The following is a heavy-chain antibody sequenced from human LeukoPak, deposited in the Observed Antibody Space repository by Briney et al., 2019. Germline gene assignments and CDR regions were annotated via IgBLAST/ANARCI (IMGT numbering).Heavy chain of an antibody. V-gene: IGHV3-7*01. Sequence: GGSLRLSCAASGFTFSRYWMTWVRQAPGKGLEWVANIKQDGSEKYYVDPVKGRFTISRDNAKNSLYLQMNSLRAEDTAVYYCARVSIAAAGSDYWGQGTLVTVSS. D-gene: IGHD6-13*01. CDR3: ARVSIAAAGSDY. CDR2: IKQDGSEK. CDR1: GFTFSRYW. J-gene: IGHJ4*02.